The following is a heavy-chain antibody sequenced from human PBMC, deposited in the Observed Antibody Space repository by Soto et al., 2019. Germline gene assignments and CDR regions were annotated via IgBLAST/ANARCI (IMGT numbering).Heavy chain of an antibody. Sequence: GESLKISCKGSGYSFTSYWISWVRQMPGKGLEWMGRIDPSDSYTNYSPSFQGHVTISADKSISTAYLQWSSLKASDTAMYYCARGGVVGGSGRGWDHDYWGQGTLVTVSS. V-gene: IGHV5-10-1*01. CDR1: GYSFTSYW. CDR2: IDPSDSYT. J-gene: IGHJ4*02. CDR3: ARGGVVGGSGRGWDHDY. D-gene: IGHD1-26*01.